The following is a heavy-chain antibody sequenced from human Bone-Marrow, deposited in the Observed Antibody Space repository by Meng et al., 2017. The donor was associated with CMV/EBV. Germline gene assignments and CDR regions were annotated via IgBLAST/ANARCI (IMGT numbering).Heavy chain of an antibody. J-gene: IGHJ6*04. V-gene: IGHV1-2*02. CDR1: GYTFTGYY. CDR2: INPNSGGT. D-gene: IGHD2-2*01. Sequence: ASVKVSCKASGYTFTGYYMHWVRQAPGQGLEWMGWINPNSGGTNYAQKFQGRVTMTRDTSISTAYMELSRLRSDDTAVNYCARGPLPVNEYPKIVTYYYYGMVVWGEGATVTVSS. CDR3: ARGPLPVNEYPKIVTYYYYGMVV.